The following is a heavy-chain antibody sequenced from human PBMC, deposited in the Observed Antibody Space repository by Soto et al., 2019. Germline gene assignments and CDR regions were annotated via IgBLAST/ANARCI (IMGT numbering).Heavy chain of an antibody. Sequence: PVKVSCKASGGTFSSYAISWVRQAPGQGLEWMGGIIHIFGTANYAQKFQGRVTITADESTSTAYMELSSLRSEDTAVYYCARKTSHDSSGYYTRWGQGTLVTVSS. CDR3: ARKTSHDSSGYYTR. CDR2: IIHIFGTA. D-gene: IGHD3-22*01. CDR1: GGTFSSYA. J-gene: IGHJ4*02. V-gene: IGHV1-69*13.